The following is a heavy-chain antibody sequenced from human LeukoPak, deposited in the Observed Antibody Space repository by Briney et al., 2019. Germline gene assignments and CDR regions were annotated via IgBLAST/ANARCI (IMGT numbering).Heavy chain of an antibody. Sequence: GGFLRLSCAASGFIFSSYAMSWVRQAPGKGLEWVSAIIGSGGSTYSADSVKGRFTISRDNSKNTLYLQMSSLRAEDTAIYYCAKRGYCTSSGCYAVDYWGQGTLVTVSS. D-gene: IGHD2-2*01. CDR1: GFIFSSYA. V-gene: IGHV3-23*01. CDR2: IIGSGGST. CDR3: AKRGYCTSSGCYAVDY. J-gene: IGHJ4*02.